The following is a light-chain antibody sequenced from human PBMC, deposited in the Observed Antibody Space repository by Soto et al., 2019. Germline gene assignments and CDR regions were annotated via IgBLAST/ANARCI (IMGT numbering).Light chain of an antibody. CDR2: DAS. J-gene: IGKJ3*01. V-gene: IGKV1-16*02. Sequence: DIQMTQSPSSLSASVGDRVTITCRASQAITNSLAWFQQKPGKVPRSLIYDASSLQSGVPSKFSGSGSGTDFTLTISSLQPEDSATYSCQQYNDHPFTFGPGTKVDIK. CDR1: QAITNS. CDR3: QQYNDHPFT.